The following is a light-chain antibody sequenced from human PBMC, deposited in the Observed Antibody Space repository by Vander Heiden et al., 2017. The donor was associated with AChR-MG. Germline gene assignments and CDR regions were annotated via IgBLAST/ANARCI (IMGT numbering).Light chain of an antibody. CDR3: ASWDDSMTVL. V-gene: IGLV1-47*01. CDR2: KNS. J-gene: IGLJ2*01. CDR1: TSNIASNH. Sequence: QSVLTQPPSASGTPGQRVTISCSGNTSNIASNHLYWYQQLPGIAPKLLIYKNSQRTSGSPDRFSGSKSGTSASLAISVLRAEDEADYYCASWDDSMTVLFGGGTKLTVL.